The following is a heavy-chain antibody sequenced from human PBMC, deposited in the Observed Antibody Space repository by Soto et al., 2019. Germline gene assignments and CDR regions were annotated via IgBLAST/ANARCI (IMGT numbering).Heavy chain of an antibody. CDR2: ISAYNGNT. V-gene: IGHV1-18*04. Sequence: ASVKVSCKASGYTFTSYGISWVRQAPGQGLEWMGWISAYNGNTNDAQKLQGRVTMTTDTSTRTAYMELRSLRSDDTAVYYCVRDQATPGTGPYYYYYGMDVWGQGTTVTVSS. CDR3: VRDQATPGTGPYYYYYGMDV. D-gene: IGHD5-12*01. CDR1: GYTFTSYG. J-gene: IGHJ6*02.